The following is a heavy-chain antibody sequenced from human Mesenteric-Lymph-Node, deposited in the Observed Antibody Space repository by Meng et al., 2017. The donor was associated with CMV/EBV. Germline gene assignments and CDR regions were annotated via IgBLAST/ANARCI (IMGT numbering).Heavy chain of an antibody. V-gene: IGHV4-39*01. CDR1: GGSISSSSYY. CDR2: IYYSGST. J-gene: IGHJ5*02. D-gene: IGHD3-10*01. CDR3: ARPHYYGSGSSPWFDP. Sequence: QLQLQESGPGLVKPSETLSLTCTVSGGSISSSSYYWGWNRQPPGKGLEWIGSIYYSGSTYYNPSLKSRVTISVDTSKNQFSLKLSSVTAADTAVYYCARPHYYGSGSSPWFDPWGQGTLVTVSS.